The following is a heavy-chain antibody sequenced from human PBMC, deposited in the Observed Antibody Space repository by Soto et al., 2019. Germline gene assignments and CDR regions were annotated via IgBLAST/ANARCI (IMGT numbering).Heavy chain of an antibody. D-gene: IGHD3-22*01. CDR1: GYIFTSYY. J-gene: IGHJ4*02. V-gene: IGHV1-46*03. CDR2: INPFDGSR. Sequence: ASVKVSCKASGYIFTSYYIHWVRQAPGQGLEWMGWINPFDGSRMFAQSFQGRFTISRDDSKSTAYLQMNSLKTEDTAVYYCTGPLYYYDNSGSDYWGQGTLVTVSS. CDR3: TGPLYYYDNSGSDY.